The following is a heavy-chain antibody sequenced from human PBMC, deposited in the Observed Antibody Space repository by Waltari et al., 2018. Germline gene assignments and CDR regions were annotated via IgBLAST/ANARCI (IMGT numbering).Heavy chain of an antibody. CDR3: ARLDVDMVATIRGIDY. D-gene: IGHD5-12*01. J-gene: IGHJ4*02. CDR2: ITASGLST. V-gene: IGHV3-23*01. Sequence: EVQLLESGGDLGQPGGALRLSCAASGFTFSHSSLTWVRQAPGKGLEWVSTITASGLSTYYADSVKGRFTLSRDNAKNTLYLQMSSLRVGDTAVYYCARLDVDMVATIRGIDYWGQGTLVTVSS. CDR1: GFTFSHSS.